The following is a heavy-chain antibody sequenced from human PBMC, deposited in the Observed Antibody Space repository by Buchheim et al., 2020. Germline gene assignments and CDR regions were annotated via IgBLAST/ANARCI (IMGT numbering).Heavy chain of an antibody. V-gene: IGHV4-4*02. D-gene: IGHD2-15*01. CDR1: GGSISSSNW. J-gene: IGHJ4*02. Sequence: QVQLQESGPGLVKPSGTLSLTCAVSGGSISSSNWWSWVRQPPGKGLEWIGEIYHTGTTNYHPSLKSRVTIQVDKSKNSLSLKMTSVTAADTAVYYCAREFENCSGGSCYSFDHWGRGTL. CDR2: IYHTGTT. CDR3: AREFENCSGGSCYSFDH.